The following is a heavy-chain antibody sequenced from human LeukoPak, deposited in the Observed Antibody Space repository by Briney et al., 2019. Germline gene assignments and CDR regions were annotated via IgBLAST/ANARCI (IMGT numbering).Heavy chain of an antibody. CDR2: ISRDSANV. J-gene: IGHJ6*02. Sequence: GGSLRLSCAASGFTFDDYVMHWVRQAPERGLEWVSGISRDSANVGYADSVKGRFTISRDNAKNSLYLQMNSLTTEGTALYYCARDFCTGCNYYFYGMDVWGRGTTVTVSS. D-gene: IGHD2-2*01. CDR3: ARDFCTGCNYYFYGMDV. CDR1: GFTFDDYV. V-gene: IGHV3-9*01.